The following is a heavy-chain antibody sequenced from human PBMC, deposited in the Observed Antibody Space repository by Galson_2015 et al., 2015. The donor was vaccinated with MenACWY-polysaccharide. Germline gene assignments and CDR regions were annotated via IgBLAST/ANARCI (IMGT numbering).Heavy chain of an antibody. Sequence: SLRLSCAVSGYTFSNSAMIWVRQAPGKGLGWVSTITYNGGNTYYADSVKGRFTISRDDSKSTLYLQMNSLRAEDTAIYYCAKNWNADYWGPGTLVTVSS. D-gene: IGHD1-1*01. V-gene: IGHV3-23*01. J-gene: IGHJ4*02. CDR1: GYTFSNSA. CDR2: ITYNGGNT. CDR3: AKNWNADY.